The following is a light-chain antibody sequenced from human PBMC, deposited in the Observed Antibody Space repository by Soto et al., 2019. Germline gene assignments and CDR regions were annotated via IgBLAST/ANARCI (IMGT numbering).Light chain of an antibody. CDR3: QRYGISPRT. Sequence: EIVWTQSPGTLSLSPGERATLSCRASQSLSHSYLAWYQQTPGQAPRLLIYGVSSRATSIPDRFSGSGSGTDFTLTISRLEPEDFAVYYCQRYGISPRTFGQGNKVDIK. V-gene: IGKV3-20*01. CDR2: GVS. J-gene: IGKJ1*01. CDR1: QSLSHSY.